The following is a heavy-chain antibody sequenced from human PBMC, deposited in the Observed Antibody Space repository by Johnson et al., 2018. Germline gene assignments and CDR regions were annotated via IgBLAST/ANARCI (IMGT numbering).Heavy chain of an antibody. V-gene: IGHV1-69*17. J-gene: IGHJ4*02. D-gene: IGHD2-2*01. Sequence: QVQLQESGAEVKKXGSSXKVXCKASGGTFSSYAISWVRQAPGQGLEWMGGIIPIFGIANYAQKFQGRVTITADKSTSTAYMELSSLRSEDTAVYYCARGYCSSTSCYDGSYFDYWGQGTLVTVSS. CDR3: ARGYCSSTSCYDGSYFDY. CDR1: GGTFSSYA. CDR2: IIPIFGIA.